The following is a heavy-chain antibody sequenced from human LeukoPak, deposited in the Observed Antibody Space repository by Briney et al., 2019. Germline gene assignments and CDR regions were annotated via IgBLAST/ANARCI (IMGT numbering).Heavy chain of an antibody. CDR2: IYYSGST. J-gene: IGHJ4*02. Sequence: PSETLSLTCTVSGGSISSSSYYWGWIRQPPGKGLEWIGSIYYSGSTYYNPSLKSRVTISVDTSKNQFSLKLSSVTAADTAVYYCARLLWFGESSDYWGQGTLVTVSS. CDR1: GGSISSSSYY. D-gene: IGHD3-10*01. V-gene: IGHV4-39*01. CDR3: ARLLWFGESSDY.